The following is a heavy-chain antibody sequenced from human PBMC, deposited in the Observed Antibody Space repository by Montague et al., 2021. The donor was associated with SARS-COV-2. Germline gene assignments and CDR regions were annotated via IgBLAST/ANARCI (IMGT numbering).Heavy chain of an antibody. D-gene: IGHD6-19*01. CDR1: GFTFRTYS. CDR3: ARGYSSGWYGPYFDC. CDR2: IGSSVNYI. J-gene: IGHJ4*02. Sequence: SLRLSCAVSGFTFRTYSMSWVRQAPGKGLEWLSSIGSSVNYIYYGVSAMGRFTISRDNAKNSLFLQMTSLRADDTAVYYCARGYSSGWYGPYFDCWGQGALVTVSS. V-gene: IGHV3-21*01.